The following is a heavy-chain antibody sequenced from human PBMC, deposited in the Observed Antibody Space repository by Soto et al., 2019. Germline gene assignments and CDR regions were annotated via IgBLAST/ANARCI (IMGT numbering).Heavy chain of an antibody. J-gene: IGHJ4*02. V-gene: IGHV3-23*01. CDR2: IIGGGART. D-gene: IGHD3-16*01. Sequence: EVQLLESGGDLIQSGESLRLSCAASGVTFRDYAMTWVRQAPGKGLEWVSTIIGGGARTYYADSVKGRFTISRDDSKSSQYLHINSLRVEDTAVYYCATRAIGGSDLFYLDHWGQGTLATVSS. CDR1: GVTFRDYA. CDR3: ATRAIGGSDLFYLDH.